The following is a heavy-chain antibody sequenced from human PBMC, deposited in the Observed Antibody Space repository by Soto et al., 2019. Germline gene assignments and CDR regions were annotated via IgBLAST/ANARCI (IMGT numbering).Heavy chain of an antibody. CDR1: GFTFSSYG. CDR3: ARGYGGNSGAFDI. CDR2: ISYDGSNK. V-gene: IGHV3-30*03. J-gene: IGHJ3*02. Sequence: GGSLRLSCAASGFTFSSYGMHWVRQAPGKGLEWVAVISYDGSNKYYADSVKGRFTISRDNSKNTLYLQMNSLRAEDTAVYYCARGYGGNSGAFDIWGQGTMVTVSS. D-gene: IGHD4-17*01.